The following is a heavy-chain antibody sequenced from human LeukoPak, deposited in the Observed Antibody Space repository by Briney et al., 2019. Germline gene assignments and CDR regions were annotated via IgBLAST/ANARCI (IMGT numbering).Heavy chain of an antibody. V-gene: IGHV3-11*01. D-gene: IGHD3-22*01. CDR2: ITSSGSAM. Sequence: PGGSLRLSCAVSGVTFNEYYMNWIRQPPGKGLEWISYITSSGSAMYYADSVKGRFTISRDNAKNSLYLHMNSLRAEDTAVYYCATWRRYYDFDYWGQGTLVTVSS. CDR3: ATWRRYYDFDY. CDR1: GVTFNEYY. J-gene: IGHJ4*02.